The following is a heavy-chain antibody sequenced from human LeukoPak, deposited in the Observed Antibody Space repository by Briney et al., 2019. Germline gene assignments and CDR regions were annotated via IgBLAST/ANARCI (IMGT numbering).Heavy chain of an antibody. CDR2: IIPILGIA. CDR3: AGDYGLNPFDY. J-gene: IGHJ4*02. CDR1: GGTFSSYA. D-gene: IGHD3/OR15-3a*01. V-gene: IGHV1-69*04. Sequence: ASVKVSCKASGGTFSSYAISWVRQAPGQGLEWMGKIIPILGIANYAQKFQGRVTITADKSTTTVYMELSSLRSEDTAVYYCAGDYGLNPFDYWGQGTLVTVSS.